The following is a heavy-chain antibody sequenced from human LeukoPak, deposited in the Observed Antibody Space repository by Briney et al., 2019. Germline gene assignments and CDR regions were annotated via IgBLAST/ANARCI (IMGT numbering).Heavy chain of an antibody. CDR1: GFTFSNAW. J-gene: IGHJ2*01. Sequence: GGSLRLSCAASGFTFSNAWMNWVRQAPGKGLEWVSGISWNSGSIGYADSVKGRFTISRDNAKNSLYLQMNSLRAEDTALYYCAKDIAAAGTGWYFDLWGRGTLVTVSS. V-gene: IGHV3-9*01. D-gene: IGHD6-13*01. CDR2: ISWNSGSI. CDR3: AKDIAAAGTGWYFDL.